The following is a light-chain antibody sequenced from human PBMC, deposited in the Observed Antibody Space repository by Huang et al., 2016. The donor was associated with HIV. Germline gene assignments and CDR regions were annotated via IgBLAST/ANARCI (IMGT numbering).Light chain of an antibody. CDR2: KSS. V-gene: IGKV1-5*03. CDR1: QNINTW. Sequence: DIQMTQSPPALSASVGDTVIITCRASQNINTWLAWYQKKPGRAPNLLIYKSSSLESGVPPRFSGSGSETEFTLTIRSLQPDDFATYYCQQYHDYPWTFGQGTKVEIK. CDR3: QQYHDYPWT. J-gene: IGKJ1*01.